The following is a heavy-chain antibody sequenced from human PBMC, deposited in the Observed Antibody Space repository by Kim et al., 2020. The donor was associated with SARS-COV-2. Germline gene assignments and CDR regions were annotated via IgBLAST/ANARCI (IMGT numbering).Heavy chain of an antibody. CDR1: GFTFSSYG. V-gene: IGHV3-30*18. D-gene: IGHD2-15*01. CDR2: ISYDGSNK. Sequence: GGSLRLSCAASGFTFSSYGMHWVRQAPGKGLEWVAVISYDGSNKYYADSVKGRFTISRDNSKNTLYLQMNSLRAEDTAVYYCAKVGGSCYSGGMDVWGQG. J-gene: IGHJ6*02. CDR3: AKVGGSCYSGGMDV.